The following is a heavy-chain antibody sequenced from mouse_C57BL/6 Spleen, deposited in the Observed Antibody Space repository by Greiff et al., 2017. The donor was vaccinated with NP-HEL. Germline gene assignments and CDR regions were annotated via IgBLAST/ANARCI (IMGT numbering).Heavy chain of an antibody. Sequence: QVQLQQPGAELVMPGASVKLSCKASGYTFTSYWMHWVKQRPGQGLEWIGEIDPSDSYTNYNQKFKGKSTLTVDKSSSTAYMQLSSLTSEDSAVYYCARGPKGYYYGSRGYFDYWGQGTTLTVSS. J-gene: IGHJ2*01. D-gene: IGHD1-1*01. CDR3: ARGPKGYYYGSRGYFDY. CDR1: GYTFTSYW. V-gene: IGHV1-69*01. CDR2: IDPSDSYT.